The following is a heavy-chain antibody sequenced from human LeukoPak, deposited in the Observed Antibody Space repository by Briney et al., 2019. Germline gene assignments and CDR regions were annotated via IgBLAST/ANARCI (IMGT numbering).Heavy chain of an antibody. CDR1: GGSFSGYY. D-gene: IGHD3-9*01. J-gene: IGHJ4*02. V-gene: IGHV4-34*01. Sequence: KASETLSLTCAVYGGSFSGYYWSWIRQPPGKGLEWIGSIYYSGSTYYNPSLKSRVTISVDTSKNQFSLKLSSVTAADTAVYYCARLAGGLRYFDRIDYWGQGTLVTVSS. CDR3: ARLAGGLRYFDRIDY. CDR2: IYYSGST.